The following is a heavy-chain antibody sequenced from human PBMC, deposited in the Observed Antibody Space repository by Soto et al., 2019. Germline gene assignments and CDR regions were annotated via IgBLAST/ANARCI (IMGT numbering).Heavy chain of an antibody. D-gene: IGHD3-9*01. J-gene: IGHJ4*02. V-gene: IGHV3-23*01. CDR2: ISGSGGST. Sequence: PGGSLRLSCAASGFTFSSYAMSWVRQAPGKGLEWVSAISGSGGSTYYADSVKGRFTISRDNSKNTLYLQMNSLRAEDTAVYYCARGNYDFLTGYYIEYFDYWGQGTLVTVSS. CDR3: ARGNYDFLTGYYIEYFDY. CDR1: GFTFSSYA.